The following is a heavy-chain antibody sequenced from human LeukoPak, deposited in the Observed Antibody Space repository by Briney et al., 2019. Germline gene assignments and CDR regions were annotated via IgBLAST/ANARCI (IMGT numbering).Heavy chain of an antibody. Sequence: ASVKVSCKASGHTFTSYDINWVRQATGQGLEWMGWMNPNNGKTGYAQKFQGRVTLTRSTSISTAYMELSSLRSDDTAVYYCARVTSSGWFLGVGDYWGQGTLVTVSS. D-gene: IGHD6-19*01. V-gene: IGHV1-8*01. CDR3: ARVTSSGWFLGVGDY. J-gene: IGHJ4*02. CDR2: MNPNNGKT. CDR1: GHTFTSYD.